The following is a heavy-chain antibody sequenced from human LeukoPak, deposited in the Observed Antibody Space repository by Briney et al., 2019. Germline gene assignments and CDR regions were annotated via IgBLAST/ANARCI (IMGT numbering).Heavy chain of an antibody. CDR1: GYSISSGYY. V-gene: IGHV4-38-2*02. Sequence: SETLSLTCTVSGYSISSGYYWGWIQQPPGKGLEWIGSIYHSGSTYYNPSLKSRVTISVDTSKNQFSLKLSSVTAADTAVYYCARDGDSGSYESDWGQGTLVTVSS. J-gene: IGHJ4*02. CDR2: IYHSGST. D-gene: IGHD1-26*01. CDR3: ARDGDSGSYESD.